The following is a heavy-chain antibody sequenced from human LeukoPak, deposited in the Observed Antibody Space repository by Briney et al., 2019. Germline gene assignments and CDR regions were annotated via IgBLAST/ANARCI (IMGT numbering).Heavy chain of an antibody. CDR2: TYYSGST. CDR1: GGSISSGDYY. CDR3: ARTVYYDILTGYWVGFDP. J-gene: IGHJ5*02. Sequence: SQTLSLTCTVSGGSISSGDYYWSWIRQPPGKGLEWIGYTYYSGSTYYNPSLKSRVTISVDTSKNQFSLKLSSVTAADTAVYYCARTVYYDILTGYWVGFDPWGQGTLVTVSS. D-gene: IGHD3-9*01. V-gene: IGHV4-30-4*01.